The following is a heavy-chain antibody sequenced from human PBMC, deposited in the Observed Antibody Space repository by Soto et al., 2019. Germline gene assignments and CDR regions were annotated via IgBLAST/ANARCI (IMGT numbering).Heavy chain of an antibody. D-gene: IGHD6-13*01. Sequence: QVQLQQWGAGLLKPSETLSLTCAVYGGSFSGYYWSWIRQPPGKGLEWIGEINHSGSTNYNPSLKSRVTIXXDXSXIQFSLKLSSVTAADTAVYYCARAGQAAGGTENLDYWGQGTLVTVSS. V-gene: IGHV4-34*01. J-gene: IGHJ4*02. CDR1: GGSFSGYY. CDR2: INHSGST. CDR3: ARAGQAAGGTENLDY.